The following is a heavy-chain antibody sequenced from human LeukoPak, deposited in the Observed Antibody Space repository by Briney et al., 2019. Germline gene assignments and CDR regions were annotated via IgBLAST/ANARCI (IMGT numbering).Heavy chain of an antibody. CDR2: IIGSGAST. CDR1: GFTFSSYA. D-gene: IGHD4-23*01. V-gene: IGHV3-23*01. CDR3: AKSSSHGGNSHFDY. Sequence: PGGSLRLSCAASGFTFSSYAMSWVRQAPGKGLEWVSGIIGSGASTYYADSVKGRFTISRGNSKNTLYLQMNSLRAEDTAVYYCAKSSSHGGNSHFDYWGQGTLVTVSS. J-gene: IGHJ4*02.